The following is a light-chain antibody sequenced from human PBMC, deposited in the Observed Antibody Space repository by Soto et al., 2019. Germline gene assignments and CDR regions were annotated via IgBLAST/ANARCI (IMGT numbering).Light chain of an antibody. CDR3: SSDTSDWGV. V-gene: IGLV2-14*01. CDR1: SSDVGGYDF. J-gene: IGLJ1*01. Sequence: QSALTQPASVSVSPGQSITITCTGTSSDVGGYDFVSWYQHHPGKAPKLIIYEVRTRPSGVSDRFSGSKSGNTASLIISGLQAEEEADYYCSSDTSDWGVFGTGTKLTVL. CDR2: EVR.